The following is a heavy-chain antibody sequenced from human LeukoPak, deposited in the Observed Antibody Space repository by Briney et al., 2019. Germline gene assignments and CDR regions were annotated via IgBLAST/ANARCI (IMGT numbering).Heavy chain of an antibody. D-gene: IGHD3-3*01. Sequence: HAASVKVSCKASGYTFTGYYMHWVRQATGQGLEWMGWMNPNSGNTGYAQKFQGRVTITRNTSISTAYMELSSLRSEDTAVYYCARASGPRDITIFGVVIPPSTHYYMDVWGKGTTVTVSS. CDR2: MNPNSGNT. J-gene: IGHJ6*03. CDR1: GYTFTGYY. CDR3: ARASGPRDITIFGVVIPPSTHYYMDV. V-gene: IGHV1-8*03.